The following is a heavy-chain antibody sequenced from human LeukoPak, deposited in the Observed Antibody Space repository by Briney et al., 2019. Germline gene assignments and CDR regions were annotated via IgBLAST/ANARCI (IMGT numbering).Heavy chain of an antibody. V-gene: IGHV4-61*02. D-gene: IGHD5-18*01. J-gene: IGHJ6*03. CDR2: IYTSGST. Sequence: SETLSLTCTVSGGSISSGSYYWSWIRQPAGKGLEWIGRIYTSGSTNYNPSLKSRVTISVDTSKNQFSLKLSSVTAADTAVYYCARDQHSSYYYYMDVWGKGTTVTVPS. CDR1: GGSISSGSYY. CDR3: ARDQHSSYYYYMDV.